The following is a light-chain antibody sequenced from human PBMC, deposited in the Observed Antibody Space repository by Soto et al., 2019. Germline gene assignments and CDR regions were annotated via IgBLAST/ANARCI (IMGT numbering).Light chain of an antibody. Sequence: EVVLTQYPGTLSLSPGERATVSCRASQTISRNYLAWYQKKPGQAPRLLIYGASTRATGIPDRFTGSGSGTDFTLTIARLEPEDFAVYYCQQYGGPVPWTFGQGTKV. CDR3: QQYGGPVPWT. CDR1: QTISRNY. J-gene: IGKJ1*01. CDR2: GAS. V-gene: IGKV3-20*01.